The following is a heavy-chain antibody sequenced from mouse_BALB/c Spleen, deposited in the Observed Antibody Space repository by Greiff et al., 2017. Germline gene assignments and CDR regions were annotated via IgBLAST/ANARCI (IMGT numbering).Heavy chain of an antibody. CDR2: ISYDGSN. Sequence: EVKLQESGPGLVKPSQSLSLTCSVTGYSITSGYYWNWIRQFPGNKLEWMGYISYDGSNNYNPSLKNRISITRDTSKNQFFLKLNSVTTEDTATYYCARGGDFPYYYAMDYWGQGTSVTVSS. J-gene: IGHJ4*01. D-gene: IGHD2-13*01. V-gene: IGHV3-6*02. CDR3: ARGGDFPYYYAMDY. CDR1: GYSITSGYY.